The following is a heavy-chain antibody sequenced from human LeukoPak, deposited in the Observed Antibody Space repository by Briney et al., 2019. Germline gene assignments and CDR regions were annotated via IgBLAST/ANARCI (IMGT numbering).Heavy chain of an antibody. J-gene: IGHJ4*02. CDR2: IYSGGST. CDR3: ARGNPYSSSWWWDY. CDR1: GFIVGSNY. D-gene: IGHD6-13*01. V-gene: IGHV3-66*01. Sequence: GGSLRLSCAASGFIVGSNYMSWVRQAPGKGLEWVSNIYSGGSTYYADSVKGRFTISRDNSKNTLYLQMNSLRAEDTAVYYCARGNPYSSSWWWDYWGQGTLVTVSS.